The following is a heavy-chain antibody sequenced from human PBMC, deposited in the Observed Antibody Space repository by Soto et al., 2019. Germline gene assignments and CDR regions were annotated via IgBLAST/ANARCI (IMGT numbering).Heavy chain of an antibody. J-gene: IGHJ4*02. V-gene: IGHV3-13*01. D-gene: IGHD3-16*02. CDR1: GFTFSSYD. CDR2: IGTAGDT. Sequence: PGGSRRLSCAASGFTFSSYDMHWVRQATGKGLEWVSAIGTAGDTYYPGSVKGRFTISRENAKNSLYLQMNSLRAEDTAVYYCASQYRQSHFDYWGQGTLVTVSS. CDR3: ASQYRQSHFDY.